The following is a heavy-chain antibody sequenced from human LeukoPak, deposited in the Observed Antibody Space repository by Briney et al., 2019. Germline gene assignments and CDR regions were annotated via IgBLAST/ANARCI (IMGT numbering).Heavy chain of an antibody. CDR2: ISGSGGST. V-gene: IGHV3-23*01. D-gene: IGHD2-2*01. CDR1: GFTFSSYA. Sequence: PGGSLRLSCAASGFTFSSYAMSWVRQAPGKGLEWVSAISGSGGSTYYADSVKGRFTISRDNSKNTLYLQMNSLRAEDTAVYYCANLIVVVPAANSDYWGQGTLVTVSS. J-gene: IGHJ4*02. CDR3: ANLIVVVPAANSDY.